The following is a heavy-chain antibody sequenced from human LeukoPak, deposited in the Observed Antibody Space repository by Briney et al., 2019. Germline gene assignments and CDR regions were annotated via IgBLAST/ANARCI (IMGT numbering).Heavy chain of an antibody. CDR3: ARNYYGIDV. CDR1: GDSVSSKSVA. V-gene: IGHV6-1*01. Sequence: SQTLSLTCAISGDSVSSKSVAWNWIRQSPSRGLEWLGKTYYRSKWYNDFAESVKRRISINPDTSKNQSSLQLNSVTPEDTAVYYCARNYYGIDVWGQGTTVTVSS. D-gene: IGHD3-10*01. CDR2: TYYRSKWYN. J-gene: IGHJ6*02.